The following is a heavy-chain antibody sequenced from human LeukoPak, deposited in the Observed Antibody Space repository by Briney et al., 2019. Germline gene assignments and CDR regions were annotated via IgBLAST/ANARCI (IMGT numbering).Heavy chain of an antibody. CDR1: GGSISSSSYY. D-gene: IGHD4-17*01. CDR3: VRDDFGDYTRRFDP. CDR2: INDGGST. V-gene: IGHV4-39*07. J-gene: IGHJ5*02. Sequence: PSETLSLTCTVSGGSISSSSYYWGWIRQPPGRGLEWIASINDGGSTYCNPSLKSRVTMSVDTSKNQFSLRLSSVTAADTAMYYCVRDDFGDYTRRFDPWGQGTLVTVSS.